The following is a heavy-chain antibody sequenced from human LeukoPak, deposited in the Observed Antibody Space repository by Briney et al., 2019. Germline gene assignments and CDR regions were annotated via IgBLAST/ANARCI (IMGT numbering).Heavy chain of an antibody. D-gene: IGHD3-22*01. Sequence: GGSLRLSCAASGFTFSSYAMSWVRQAPGKGLEWVSAISGSGGSTYYADSVKGRFTISRDNSKNTLYLQMNSLRAEDTAVYYCAKESWYYDSSGYGFDPWGQGTLVTVSS. CDR2: ISGSGGST. CDR1: GFTFSSYA. J-gene: IGHJ5*02. CDR3: AKESWYYDSSGYGFDP. V-gene: IGHV3-23*01.